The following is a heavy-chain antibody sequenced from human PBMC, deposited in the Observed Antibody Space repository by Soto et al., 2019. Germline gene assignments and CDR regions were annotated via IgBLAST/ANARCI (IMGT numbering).Heavy chain of an antibody. V-gene: IGHV3-21*01. J-gene: IGHJ6*02. CDR1: GFTFSSYS. CDR2: ISSSSSYI. CDR3: ARVNCSGGSCYEGYYYYGMDV. Sequence: GGSLRLSCAASGFTFSSYSMNWVRQAPGKGLEWVSSISSSSSYIYYADSVKGRFTISRDNAKNSLYLQMNSLRAEDTAVYYCARVNCSGGSCYEGYYYYGMDVWGQGTTVTVSS. D-gene: IGHD2-15*01.